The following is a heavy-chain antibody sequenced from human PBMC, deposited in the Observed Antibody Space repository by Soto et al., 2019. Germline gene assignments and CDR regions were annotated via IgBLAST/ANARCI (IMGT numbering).Heavy chain of an antibody. CDR1: GFTVSSDS. J-gene: IGHJ6*02. Sequence: EVQLVETGGDLIQPGGTLRLSCAASGFTVSSDSMTWVRQAPGKGLERISIIYSDNNTDYAASVKGRFSISRDPSKNILYLQMNSLRAEDTAEYYCARHYSAMGVWGQGTTVTVSS. CDR3: ARHYSAMGV. CDR2: IYSDNNT. V-gene: IGHV3-53*02.